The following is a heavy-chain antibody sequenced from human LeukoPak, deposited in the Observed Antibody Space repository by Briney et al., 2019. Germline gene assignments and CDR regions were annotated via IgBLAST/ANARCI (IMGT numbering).Heavy chain of an antibody. CDR2: TYTSGNT. D-gene: IGHD2-15*01. CDR1: GFTVSSNH. V-gene: IGHV3-53*01. CDR3: ARDKDCSGGTCWAFDI. Sequence: GGSLRLSCAASGFTVSSNHMSWVRQAPEKGLEWVSVTYTSGNTYYADFVKGRFTISRDNSKNTLYLQMNSLRAEDTAMYYCARDKDCSGGTCWAFDIWGQGTMVTVSS. J-gene: IGHJ3*02.